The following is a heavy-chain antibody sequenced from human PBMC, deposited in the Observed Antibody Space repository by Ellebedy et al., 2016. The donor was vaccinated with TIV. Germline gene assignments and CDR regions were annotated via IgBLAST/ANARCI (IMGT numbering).Heavy chain of an antibody. D-gene: IGHD3-22*01. Sequence: ASVKVSXXASGYTFTNYYIHWVRQAPGQGLEWMGWINPNSGGTNYAQNFQGRVTMTRDTSISTAYMELSRLRSDDTAVYYCARIAYYYDSSGPLDYWGQGTLVTVSS. CDR2: INPNSGGT. CDR1: GYTFTNYY. J-gene: IGHJ4*02. CDR3: ARIAYYYDSSGPLDY. V-gene: IGHV1-2*02.